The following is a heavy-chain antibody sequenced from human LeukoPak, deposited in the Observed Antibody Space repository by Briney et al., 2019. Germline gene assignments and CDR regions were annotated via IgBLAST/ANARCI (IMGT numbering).Heavy chain of an antibody. D-gene: IGHD5-12*01. CDR1: GLTVSRTY. Sequence: GGSLTLSCAASGLTVSRTYLIWVRQAPGKGLEWVSRIYTGGTTYYTDSVKGKFTISRDNSKNTLHLQLTSLRGDDRALYFCARGTLRSGYDSWGQGTLVTVSS. J-gene: IGHJ4*02. V-gene: IGHV3-66*01. CDR2: IYTGGTT. CDR3: ARGTLRSGYDS.